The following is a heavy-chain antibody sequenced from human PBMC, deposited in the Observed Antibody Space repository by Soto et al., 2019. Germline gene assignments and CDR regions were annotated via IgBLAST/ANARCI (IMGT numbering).Heavy chain of an antibody. CDR1: GFTFTSSA. V-gene: IGHV1-58*01. Sequence: SVKVSCKASGFTFTSSAVQWVRQARGQRLEWIGWIVVGSGNTNYAQKLQERVTMTRDISTSTAYMELRSLRSDDTAVYYCARDRTIFGVAPSPFDYWGQGTLVTVSS. D-gene: IGHD3-3*01. J-gene: IGHJ4*02. CDR3: ARDRTIFGVAPSPFDY. CDR2: IVVGSGNT.